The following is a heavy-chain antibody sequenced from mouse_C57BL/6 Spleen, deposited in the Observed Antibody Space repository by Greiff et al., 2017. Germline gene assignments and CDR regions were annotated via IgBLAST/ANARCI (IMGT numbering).Heavy chain of an antibody. CDR3: ARDGPHYAMDY. CDR1: GYSFTGYF. Sequence: EVQLQQSGPELVKPGDSVKISCKASGYSFTGYFMNWVMQSHGKSLEWIGRINPYNGDTFYNQKFKGKATLTVDKSSSTAHMELRSLTSEDSAVYYCARDGPHYAMDYWGQGTSVTVSS. V-gene: IGHV1-20*01. D-gene: IGHD3-1*01. CDR2: INPYNGDT. J-gene: IGHJ4*01.